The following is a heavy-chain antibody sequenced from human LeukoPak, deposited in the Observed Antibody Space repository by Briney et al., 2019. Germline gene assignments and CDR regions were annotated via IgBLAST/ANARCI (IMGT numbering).Heavy chain of an antibody. CDR1: GFTFSSYS. Sequence: GGSLRLSCAASGFTFSSYSMNWVRQAPGEGLEWVSSISSSSSYIYYADSVKGRFTISRDNAKNSLYLQMNSLRAEDTAVYYCAREGAAAGVMWFDPWGQGTLVTVSS. J-gene: IGHJ5*02. V-gene: IGHV3-21*01. CDR3: AREGAAAGVMWFDP. D-gene: IGHD6-13*01. CDR2: ISSSSSYI.